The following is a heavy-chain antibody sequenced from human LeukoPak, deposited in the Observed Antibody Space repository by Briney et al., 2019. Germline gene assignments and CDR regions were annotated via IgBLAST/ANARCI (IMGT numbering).Heavy chain of an antibody. CDR2: IRSKTFGETT. V-gene: IGHV3-49*04. Sequence: GGSLRLSCTASGFTFGDYAMSWVRQAPGKGLEWVGFIRSKTFGETTQYAASVKGRLTISRDDCKSIAYLEMNSLKTEDTAVYYCTRSITFIAYWGQGTLVTVSS. J-gene: IGHJ4*02. CDR3: TRSITFIAY. D-gene: IGHD3-22*01. CDR1: GFTFGDYA.